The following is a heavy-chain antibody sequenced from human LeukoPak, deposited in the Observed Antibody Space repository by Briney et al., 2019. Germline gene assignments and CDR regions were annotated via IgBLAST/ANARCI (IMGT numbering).Heavy chain of an antibody. D-gene: IGHD1-20*01. Sequence: GGSLRLSCAASGFTFSSYAMSWVRQAPGKGLEWVSAISGSGGSTYYADSVKSRFTISRDNSKNTLYLQMNSLRAEDTAVYYCAKSRNNWEDSHFDYWGQGTLVTVSS. CDR1: GFTFSSYA. J-gene: IGHJ4*02. CDR3: AKSRNNWEDSHFDY. CDR2: ISGSGGST. V-gene: IGHV3-23*01.